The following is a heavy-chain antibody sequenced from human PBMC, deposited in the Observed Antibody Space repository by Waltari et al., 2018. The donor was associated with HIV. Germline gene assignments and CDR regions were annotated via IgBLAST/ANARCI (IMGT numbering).Heavy chain of an antibody. Sequence: HLQQSGPGLVKPSQTLSLTCAISGDSVSTNNAAWTWITQSPSSVLEWLGRTYYRSKWYHDYAVSMKSRITINPDTSKNQFSLQVNSVTPEDTAVYYCVRSHAGPYEYYILDVWGQGTTVTVSS. CDR1: GDSVSTNNAA. CDR2: TYYRSKWYH. CDR3: VRSHAGPYEYYILDV. J-gene: IGHJ6*02. D-gene: IGHD5-12*01. V-gene: IGHV6-1*01.